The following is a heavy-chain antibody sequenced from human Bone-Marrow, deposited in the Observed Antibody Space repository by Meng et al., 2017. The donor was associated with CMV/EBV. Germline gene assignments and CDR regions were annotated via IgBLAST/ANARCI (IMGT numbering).Heavy chain of an antibody. CDR2: IYSGGST. Sequence: GGSLRLSCVASGFTVSSNYMSWVRQAPGKGLEWVSVIYSGGSTYFADSVKGRFTISRDSSKNSLFLQMDSLRAEDTAVYYCARGGSTKLRGGFAYWGQGNLVPVYS. D-gene: IGHD1-26*01. CDR1: GFTVSSNY. CDR3: ARGGSTKLRGGFAY. V-gene: IGHV3-53*01. J-gene: IGHJ4*02.